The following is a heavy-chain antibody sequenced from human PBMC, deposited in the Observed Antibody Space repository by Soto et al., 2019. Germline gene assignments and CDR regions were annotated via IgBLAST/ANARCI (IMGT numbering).Heavy chain of an antibody. CDR1: GYTFTNYG. CDR3: ARVEYYGEYYGHFDY. CDR2: ISAYNGNT. D-gene: IGHD4-17*01. J-gene: IGHJ4*02. V-gene: IGHV1-18*01. Sequence: AGVKVSCKDSGYTFTNYGISWVRQAPGQGLEWMGWISAYNGNTNYAQKLQGRVTMTTDTSTSTAYMELRSLRSDDTDVYYCARVEYYGEYYGHFDYWGQGNLVTGSS.